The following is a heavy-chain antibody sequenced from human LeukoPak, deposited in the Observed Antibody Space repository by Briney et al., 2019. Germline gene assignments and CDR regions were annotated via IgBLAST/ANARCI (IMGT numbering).Heavy chain of an antibody. V-gene: IGHV4-61*02. CDR3: ARSRYSSSWYLWFDP. D-gene: IGHD6-13*01. CDR1: GGSISSSSYY. J-gene: IGHJ5*02. Sequence: SETLSLTCTVSGGSISSSSYYWSWIRQPAGKGLEWIGRIYTSGSTNYNPSLKSRVTMSVDTSKNQFSLKLSSVTAADTAVYYCARSRYSSSWYLWFDPWGQGTLVTVSS. CDR2: IYTSGST.